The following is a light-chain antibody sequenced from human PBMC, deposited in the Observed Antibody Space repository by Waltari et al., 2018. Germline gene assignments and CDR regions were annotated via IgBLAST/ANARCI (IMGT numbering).Light chain of an antibody. Sequence: QSVLAQPPSVSGAPGQRVTIPCHGSSRKLGAGHHVPWNQEFPGPAPKLLIYGDSNRPSGVPDRFSGSKSGTSASLAITGLHAEDEANYYCQSFDTSLGAIFGGGTKVTVL. CDR3: QSFDTSLGAI. CDR2: GDS. J-gene: IGLJ2*01. CDR1: SRKLGAGHH. V-gene: IGLV1-40*01.